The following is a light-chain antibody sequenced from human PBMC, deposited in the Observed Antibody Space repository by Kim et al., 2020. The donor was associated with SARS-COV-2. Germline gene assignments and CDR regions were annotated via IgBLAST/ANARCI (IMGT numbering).Light chain of an antibody. CDR2: GGS. CDR3: QQYNNGPPLVT. J-gene: IGKJ3*01. V-gene: IGKV3-15*01. Sequence: PGERATLACRAGQRGSSNLAWYQQKPGQAPRLRIYGGSTRATGIPARFSGSGSGTEFTLTISSLQSEDFAVYDCQQYNNGPPLVTFGPGTKVDIK. CDR1: QRGSSN.